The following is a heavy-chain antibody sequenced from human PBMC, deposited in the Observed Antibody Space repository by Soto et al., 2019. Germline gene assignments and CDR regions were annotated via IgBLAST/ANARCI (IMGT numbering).Heavy chain of an antibody. V-gene: IGHV3-15*05. D-gene: IGHD6-25*01. CDR1: GVRFKISV. CDR3: TTDGLITYRSVLVPTCFDF. J-gene: IGHJ5*01. CDR2: IKSKTDGGAT. Sequence: GSMEICRAASGVRFKISVVCGVRKAAWKGLEWVGHIKSKTDGGATDYAAPLKGRFTISRDESKNTLYLKMNSLKTADTAVYYCTTDGLITYRSVLVPTCFDFLRQRALVPVTS.